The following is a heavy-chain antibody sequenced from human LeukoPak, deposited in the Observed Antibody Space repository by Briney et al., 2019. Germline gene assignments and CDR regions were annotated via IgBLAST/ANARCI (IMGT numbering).Heavy chain of an antibody. D-gene: IGHD5-24*01. CDR1: GFTFSSYW. J-gene: IGHJ4*02. V-gene: IGHV3-74*01. CDR3: ARDRRIGYKTSLAGY. Sequence: PGGSLRLSCAASGFTFSSYWMHWVRQAPGKGLVWVSRINSDGSSTSYADSVKGRFTISRDNAKNTLYLQMNSLRAEDTAVYYCARDRRIGYKTSLAGYWGQGTLVTVSS. CDR2: INSDGSST.